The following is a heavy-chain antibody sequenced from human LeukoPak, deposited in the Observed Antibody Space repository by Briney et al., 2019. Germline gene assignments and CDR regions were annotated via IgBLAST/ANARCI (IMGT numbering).Heavy chain of an antibody. J-gene: IGHJ4*02. V-gene: IGHV1-2*02. CDR1: GYTFTGYY. CDR3: ARDLGIVGATTLFDY. D-gene: IGHD1-26*01. Sequence: ASVKVSCKASGYTFTGYYMHWVRQAPGQGLEWMGWINPNSGGTNYAQKFQGRVTMTRDTSISTAYMELSRLRSDDTAVYYCARDLGIVGATTLFDYWGQGTLVTVSS. CDR2: INPNSGGT.